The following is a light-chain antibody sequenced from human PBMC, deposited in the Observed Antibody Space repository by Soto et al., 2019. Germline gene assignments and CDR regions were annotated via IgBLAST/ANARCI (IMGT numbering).Light chain of an antibody. CDR1: ESISSSY. J-gene: IGKJ1*01. CDR3: QQYGSSPPWT. CDR2: GAY. V-gene: IGKV3-20*01. Sequence: VLTQSPGTLSLSPGESATLSCRDTESISSSYLAWYQQKPGQAPRLLIYGAYSRATGIPDRFSGSGSGTDFTLTISRLEPEDFAVYYCQQYGSSPPWTFGQGTKVDIK.